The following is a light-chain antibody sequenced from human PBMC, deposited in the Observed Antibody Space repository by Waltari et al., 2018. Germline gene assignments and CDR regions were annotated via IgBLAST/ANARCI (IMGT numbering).Light chain of an antibody. J-gene: IGKJ1*01. CDR2: WAS. CDR3: QQYYSPPPWT. Sequence: DIVMTQSPDSLAVSLGERATIDCKSSQTILYTSSNKNYLAWYQQKPGQPPRLLISWASTRESGVPDRFSGSGSGTDFTLTISSLQAEDVAIYYCQQYYSPPPWTFGQGTKVEIK. V-gene: IGKV4-1*01. CDR1: QTILYTSSNKNY.